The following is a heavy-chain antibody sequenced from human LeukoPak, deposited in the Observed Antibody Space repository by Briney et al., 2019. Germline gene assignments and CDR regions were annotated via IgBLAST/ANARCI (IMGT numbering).Heavy chain of an antibody. Sequence: NPSETPSLTCTVSGGSISSYYWSWIRQPPGKGLEWIGYIYTSGSTNYNPSLKSRVTISVDTSKNQFSLKLSSVTAADTAVYYCARSREQAAAGRWFDPWGQGTLVTVSS. J-gene: IGHJ5*02. V-gene: IGHV4-4*09. D-gene: IGHD6-13*01. CDR2: IYTSGST. CDR3: ARSREQAAAGRWFDP. CDR1: GGSISSYY.